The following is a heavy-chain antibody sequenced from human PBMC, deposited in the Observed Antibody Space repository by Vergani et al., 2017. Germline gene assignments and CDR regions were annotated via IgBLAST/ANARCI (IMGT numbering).Heavy chain of an antibody. CDR2: IYYSGST. CDR3: ARQGRCSSTSCYITDYYYYYMDV. Sequence: QLQLQESGPGLVKPSETLSLTCTVSGGSISSSSYYWGWIRQPPGKGLEWIGTIYYSGSTYYNPSLKSRVTISVDTSKNQFSLKLSSVTAADTAVYYCARQGRCSSTSCYITDYYYYYMDVWGKGTTVTVSS. V-gene: IGHV4-39*01. CDR1: GGSISSSSYY. J-gene: IGHJ6*03. D-gene: IGHD2-2*02.